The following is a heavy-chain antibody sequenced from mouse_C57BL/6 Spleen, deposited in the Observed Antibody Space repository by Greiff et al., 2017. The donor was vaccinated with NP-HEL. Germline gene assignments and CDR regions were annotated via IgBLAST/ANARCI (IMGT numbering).Heavy chain of an antibody. CDR3: ARRTVVAEDWYFDV. CDR2: IYPGSGST. V-gene: IGHV1-55*01. CDR1: GYTFTSYW. D-gene: IGHD1-1*01. J-gene: IGHJ1*03. Sequence: VQLQQPGAELVKPGASVKMSCKASGYTFTSYWITWVKQRPGQGLEWIGDIYPGSGSTNYNEKFKSKATLTVDTSSSTAYMQLSSLTSEDSAVYYCARRTVVAEDWYFDVWGTGTTVTVSS.